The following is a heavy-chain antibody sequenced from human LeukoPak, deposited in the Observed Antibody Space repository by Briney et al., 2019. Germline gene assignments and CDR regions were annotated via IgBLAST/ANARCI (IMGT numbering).Heavy chain of an antibody. J-gene: IGHJ4*02. D-gene: IGHD3-10*01. Sequence: SETLSLTRTVSGVSISSYYWSWIRQPPGKGLEWIGYIYYSGSTNYNPSLKSRVTISVDTSKSQFSLKLSSVTAADTAVYYCARITRPVRFGELFHPFDYWGQGTLVTVSS. CDR2: IYYSGST. CDR3: ARITRPVRFGELFHPFDY. CDR1: GVSISSYY. V-gene: IGHV4-59*08.